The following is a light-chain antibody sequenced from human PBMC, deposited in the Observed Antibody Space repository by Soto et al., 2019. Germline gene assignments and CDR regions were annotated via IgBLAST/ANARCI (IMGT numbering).Light chain of an antibody. V-gene: IGKV1-6*01. J-gene: IGKJ5*01. CDR3: QQLKSYVT. CDR2: VAS. Sequence: AIQMTQSPSSLSASVGERVTITCRASQVIKNDLSWYQQRPGRDPKLLIYVASNLQSGVPSRFSGSGSGTDFTLTISSLQPEDFATYYCQQLKSYVTFGQGTRLEIK. CDR1: QVIKND.